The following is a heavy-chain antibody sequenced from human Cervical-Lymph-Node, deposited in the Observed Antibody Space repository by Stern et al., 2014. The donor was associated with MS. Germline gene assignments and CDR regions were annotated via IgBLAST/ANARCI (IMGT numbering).Heavy chain of an antibody. J-gene: IGHJ4*02. V-gene: IGHV1-46*03. CDR1: GYIFTSYY. Sequence: QVQLVQSGAEVKKPGASVTVSCKASGYIFTSYYIHWLRQAPGQGLEWMGIINPRGGITTYAQNFQGRVTMTRDTSTNTVNMELSSLRSEDTAVYYCARVDGYSVSSGYPSTYYFDYWGQGTLVTVSS. CDR3: ARVDGYSVSSGYPSTYYFDY. D-gene: IGHD3-22*01. CDR2: INPRGGIT.